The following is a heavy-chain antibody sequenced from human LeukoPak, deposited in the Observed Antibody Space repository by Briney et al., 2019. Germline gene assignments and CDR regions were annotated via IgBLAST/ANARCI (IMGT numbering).Heavy chain of an antibody. V-gene: IGHV4-59*08. D-gene: IGHD3-9*01. CDR1: GGSMDSYY. J-gene: IGHJ4*02. CDR3: ARHVWLQPFDY. Sequence: SETLSLTCSVSGGSMDSYYWSWIRQSPGKGLEWIGYIYYSGSTNYNPSLKSRVTISVDTSKNQFSLKLSSVTAADTAVYYCARHVWLQPFDYWGQGTLVTVSS. CDR2: IYYSGST.